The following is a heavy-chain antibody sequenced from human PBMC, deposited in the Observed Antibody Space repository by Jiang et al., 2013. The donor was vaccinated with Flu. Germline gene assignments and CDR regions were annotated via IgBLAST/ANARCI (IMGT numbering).Heavy chain of an antibody. CDR1: GFSLSTSGVG. CDR2: IYWNDDK. CDR3: AHRTGGGWLQLPNYYFDY. J-gene: IGHJ4*03. D-gene: IGHD5-24*01. V-gene: IGHV2-5*01. Sequence: KPTQTLTLTCTFSGFSLSTSGVGVGWIRQPPGKALEWLALIYWNDDKRYSPSLKSRLTITKDTSKNQVVLTMTNMDPVDTATYYCAHRTGGGWLQLPNYYFDYVGPGTLVHRL.